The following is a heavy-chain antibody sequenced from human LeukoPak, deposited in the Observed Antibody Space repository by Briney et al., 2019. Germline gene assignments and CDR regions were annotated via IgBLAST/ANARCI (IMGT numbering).Heavy chain of an antibody. CDR2: INPDGSEK. V-gene: IGHV3-7*01. Sequence: GGSLRLSRAASGFTSRHEWMSWVRQAPGKGLEWVANINPDGSEKNYVDSVKGRLTISRDNAESSLYLQVNSLRAEDTAVYFCAIDEVGGYYKNWGQGTLVTVSS. CDR1: GFTSRHEW. J-gene: IGHJ4*02. D-gene: IGHD6-25*01. CDR3: AIDEVGGYYKN.